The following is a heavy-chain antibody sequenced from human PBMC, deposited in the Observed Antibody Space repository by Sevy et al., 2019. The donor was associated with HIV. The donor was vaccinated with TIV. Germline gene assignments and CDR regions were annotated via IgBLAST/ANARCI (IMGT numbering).Heavy chain of an antibody. V-gene: IGHV3-23*01. CDR3: HGDYDSSQLASYYYYGMDV. Sequence: GGSLRLSCVASEFRLSNYAMNWVRQAPGKGLEWVSTIRGSGGSTYYADSVKGRFTISRDNSKNTLYFQMNSLRAEDTAVYYCHGDYDSSQLASYYYYGMDVWGQGTTVTVSS. CDR1: EFRLSNYA. D-gene: IGHD3-22*01. CDR2: IRGSGGST. J-gene: IGHJ6*02.